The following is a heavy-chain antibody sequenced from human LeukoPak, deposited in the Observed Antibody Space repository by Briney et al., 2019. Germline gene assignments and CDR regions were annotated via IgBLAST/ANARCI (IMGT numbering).Heavy chain of an antibody. J-gene: IGHJ6*03. CDR2: IYYSGTT. D-gene: IGHD2-2*01. V-gene: IGHV4-39*01. CDR1: GGPISSSSYY. Sequence: KTSQSLGLMRTVSGGPISSSSYYWGWIRQPPGKGLEWIGRIYYSGTTYYNPSLKRRVTISVDTSKNPFSLTLSSVTAAHTAVYYCARLSPLAIVVVPAAMGYYYMDVRGKGTTVTSSS. CDR3: ARLSPLAIVVVPAAMGYYYMDV.